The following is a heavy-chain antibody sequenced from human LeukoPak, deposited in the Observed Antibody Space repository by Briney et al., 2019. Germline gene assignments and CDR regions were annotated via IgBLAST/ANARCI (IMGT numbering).Heavy chain of an antibody. V-gene: IGHV1-24*01. Sequence: ASVKVSCKVSGYTLTELSMHWVRQAPGKGLEWIGGFDPEDGETIYAQKFQGRVTMTEDTSTDTAYMELSSLRSEDTAVYYCATYVIAAGNYYFDYWGQGTLVTVSS. D-gene: IGHD6-13*01. CDR3: ATYVIAAGNYYFDY. CDR2: FDPEDGET. CDR1: GYTLTELS. J-gene: IGHJ4*02.